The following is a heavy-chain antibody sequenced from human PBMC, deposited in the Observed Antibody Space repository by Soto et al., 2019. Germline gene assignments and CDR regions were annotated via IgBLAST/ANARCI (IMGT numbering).Heavy chain of an antibody. V-gene: IGHV4-31*03. CDR3: ARVPHGDSRLWFDP. D-gene: IGHD4-17*01. CDR1: GGSISSGGYY. J-gene: IGHJ5*02. CDR2: IYYSGST. Sequence: QVQLQESGPGLVKPSQTLSLTCTVSGGSISSGGYYWSWIRQHPGKGLEWIGYIYYSGSTYYNPSLKSRVTIAVDTSKNQFSLKLSYVTAADTAVYYCARVPHGDSRLWFDPWGQGTLVTVSS.